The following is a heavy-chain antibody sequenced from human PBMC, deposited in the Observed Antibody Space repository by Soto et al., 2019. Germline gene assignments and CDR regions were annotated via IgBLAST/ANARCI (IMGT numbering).Heavy chain of an antibody. CDR3: AKSGSRTYYYDSSDY. Sequence: EVQLLESGGGLVQPGGSLRPSCAASGITFSSYAMSWVRQAPGKGQEWVSAISGSGGSTYYADSVKGRFTIFRDNSKNALYLQMNSLRAEDTAVYYCAKSGSRTYYYDSSDYWGQGTLVTVSS. CDR1: GITFSSYA. CDR2: ISGSGGST. D-gene: IGHD3-22*01. V-gene: IGHV3-23*01. J-gene: IGHJ4*02.